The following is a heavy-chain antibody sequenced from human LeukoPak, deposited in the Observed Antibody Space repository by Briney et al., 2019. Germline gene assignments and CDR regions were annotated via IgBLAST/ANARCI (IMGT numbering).Heavy chain of an antibody. Sequence: ASVKVSCKASGGTFSSYAISWVRQAPGQGLEWMGWINPNSGGTNYAQKFQGWVTMTRDTSISTAYMELSRLRSDDTAVYYCARAEGSGWVYYFDYWGQGTLVTVSS. CDR3: ARAEGSGWVYYFDY. V-gene: IGHV1-2*04. J-gene: IGHJ4*02. D-gene: IGHD6-19*01. CDR1: GGTFSSYA. CDR2: INPNSGGT.